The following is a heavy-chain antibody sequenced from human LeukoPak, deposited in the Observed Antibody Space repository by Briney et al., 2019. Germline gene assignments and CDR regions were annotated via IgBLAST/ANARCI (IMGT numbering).Heavy chain of an antibody. D-gene: IGHD3-9*01. CDR3: AADGLRYPDPYYFDY. CDR1: GYTLTELS. J-gene: IGHJ4*02. V-gene: IGHV1-24*01. Sequence: ASVKGSCKVSGYTLTELSMHWVRQATGKGLEWMEGFDPEDVETIYAQKFQGRVTMTEDTSTDTAYMELSSLRSEDTAVYYCAADGLRYPDPYYFDYWGQGTLVTVSS. CDR2: FDPEDVET.